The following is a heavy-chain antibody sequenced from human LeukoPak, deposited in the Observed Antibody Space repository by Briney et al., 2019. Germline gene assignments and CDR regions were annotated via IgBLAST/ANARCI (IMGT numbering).Heavy chain of an antibody. J-gene: IGHJ4*02. CDR3: AKDIGSGWSFDY. CDR2: IKGNGDTT. V-gene: IGHV3-43*02. Sequence: GGSLRLSCAASGFTFHNYAMHWVRQAPGKGLEWVSLIKGNGDTTYNADSVKGRFTISRDNSKNSLYLQIHSLRTEDTALYYCAKDIGSGWSFDYWGQGTLVTVSS. CDR1: GFTFHNYA. D-gene: IGHD6-19*01.